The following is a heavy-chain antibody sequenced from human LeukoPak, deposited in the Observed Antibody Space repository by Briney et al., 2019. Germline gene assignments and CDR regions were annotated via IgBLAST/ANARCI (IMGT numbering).Heavy chain of an antibody. CDR3: ARGRYSSDVDY. Sequence: SEILSLTCAVYGGSFSGYYWSWIRQPPGKGLEWIGEINHSGSTNYNPSLKSRVTISVDTSKNQFSLKLSSVTAADTAVYYCARGRYSSDVDYWGQGTLVTVSS. CDR1: GGSFSGYY. CDR2: INHSGST. D-gene: IGHD6-19*01. J-gene: IGHJ4*02. V-gene: IGHV4-34*01.